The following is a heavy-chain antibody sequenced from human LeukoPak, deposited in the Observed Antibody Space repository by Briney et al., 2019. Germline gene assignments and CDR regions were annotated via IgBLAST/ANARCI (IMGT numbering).Heavy chain of an antibody. CDR2: INAGNGNT. D-gene: IGHD3-22*01. CDR1: GYTFTSYA. Sequence: GASVKVSCKASGYTFTSYAMHWVRQAPGQRLEWMGWINAGNGNTKYSQEFQGRVTITRDTSASTAYMELSSLRSEDTAVYYCARGPPIVVGPPGWNNWFDPWGQGTLVTVSS. CDR3: ARGPPIVVGPPGWNNWFDP. J-gene: IGHJ5*02. V-gene: IGHV1-3*03.